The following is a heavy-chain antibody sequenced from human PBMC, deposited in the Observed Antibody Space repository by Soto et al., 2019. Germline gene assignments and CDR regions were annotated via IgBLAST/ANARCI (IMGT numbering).Heavy chain of an antibody. J-gene: IGHJ4*02. V-gene: IGHV1-18*01. Sequence: QVHLVQSGAEVKKPGASVKVSCKGSGYAFTTYGITWVRQAPGQGLEWVGWISAHSGNTNYAQKLQGRVTVTRDTSTSTAYMELRSLRSDDTAVYYCARGRDGDYWGQGALVTVSS. CDR3: ARGRDGDY. CDR2: ISAHSGNT. CDR1: GYAFTTYG. D-gene: IGHD6-6*01.